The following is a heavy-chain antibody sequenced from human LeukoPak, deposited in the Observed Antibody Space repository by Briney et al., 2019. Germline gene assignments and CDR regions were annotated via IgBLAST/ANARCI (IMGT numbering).Heavy chain of an antibody. CDR1: GFTVSSNS. V-gene: IGHV3-53*01. CDR2: IFSST. D-gene: IGHD2-21*02. J-gene: IGHJ3*02. CDR3: ARDHGGDDAFDI. Sequence: GGSLRLSCTVSGFTVSSNSMSWVRQAPGKGLEWVSFIFSSTHYSDSVKGRFTISRDNSKNTLYLQMNSLRAEDTAVYYCARDHGGDDAFDIWGQGTMVTVSS.